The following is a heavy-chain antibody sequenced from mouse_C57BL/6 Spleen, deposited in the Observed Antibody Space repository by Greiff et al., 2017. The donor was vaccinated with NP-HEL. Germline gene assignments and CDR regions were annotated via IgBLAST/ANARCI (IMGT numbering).Heavy chain of an antibody. D-gene: IGHD1-1*01. CDR1: GYTFTSYW. CDR2: IDPSDSYT. Sequence: QVQLQQPGAELVRPGTSVKLSCKASGYTFTSYWMHWVKQRPGQGLEWIGVIDPSDSYTNYNQKFKGKATLTVDTSSSTAYIQLSSLTSEDSAVYYCARGYNYYGSRVAYWGQGTLVTVSA. J-gene: IGHJ3*01. CDR3: ARGYNYYGSRVAY. V-gene: IGHV1-59*01.